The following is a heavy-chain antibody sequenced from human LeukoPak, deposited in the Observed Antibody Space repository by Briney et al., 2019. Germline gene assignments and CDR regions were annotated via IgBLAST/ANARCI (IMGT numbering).Heavy chain of an antibody. CDR2: IYNSGST. CDR3: ARGYSSDFDY. D-gene: IGHD6-19*01. V-gene: IGHV4-4*07. J-gene: IGHJ4*02. Sequence: SETLSLTCTVSGGSISSYYWSWIRQPAGKGLEWIGHIYNSGSTNYNPSLKGRVTMSVATSKNQFSLHLSSVTAADTAVYYCARGYSSDFDYWGQGTLVTVSS. CDR1: GGSISSYY.